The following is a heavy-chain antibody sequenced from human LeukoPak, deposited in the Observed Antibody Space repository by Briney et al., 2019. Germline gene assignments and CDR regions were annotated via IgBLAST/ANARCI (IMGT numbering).Heavy chain of an antibody. CDR3: ARDYGSVYNWFDP. CDR2: ININSGGI. Sequence: ASVKVSCKASGYTFIDYWIHWVRQAPGQGLEWMGRININSGGINYAQKFQGRVTMTRATSISTAYMELSRLRFEDTAVYYCARDYGSVYNWFDPWGQGTLVTVSS. J-gene: IGHJ5*02. D-gene: IGHD3-10*01. V-gene: IGHV1-2*06. CDR1: GYTFIDYW.